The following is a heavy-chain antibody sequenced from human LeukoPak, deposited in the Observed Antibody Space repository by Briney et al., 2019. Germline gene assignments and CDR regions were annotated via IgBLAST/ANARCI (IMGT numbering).Heavy chain of an antibody. CDR1: GFTFSSYD. V-gene: IGHV3-21*01. CDR2: ISTSSSYI. Sequence: GGSLRLSCAASGFTFSSYDMSWVRQAPGKGLEWVSSISTSSSYIYYADSLKGRFTISRDNSKNTLYLQMNSLRAEDTAVYYCAKSLSGEMATITGFGDYWGQGTLVTVSS. D-gene: IGHD5-24*01. CDR3: AKSLSGEMATITGFGDY. J-gene: IGHJ4*02.